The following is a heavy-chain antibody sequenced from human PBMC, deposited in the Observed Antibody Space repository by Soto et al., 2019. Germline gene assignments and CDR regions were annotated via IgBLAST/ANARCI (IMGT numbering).Heavy chain of an antibody. V-gene: IGHV3-30*03. CDR1: GFTFSSYG. CDR2: ISYDGSNK. J-gene: IGHJ4*02. CDR3: ASSIAVAATGGY. Sequence: QVQLVESGGGVVQPGRSLRLSCAASGFTFSSYGMHWVRQAPGKGLEWVAVISYDGSNKYYADSVKGRFTISRDNSKNTLYLKMNSLRAEDTAVYYCASSIAVAATGGYWGQGTLVTVSS. D-gene: IGHD6-19*01.